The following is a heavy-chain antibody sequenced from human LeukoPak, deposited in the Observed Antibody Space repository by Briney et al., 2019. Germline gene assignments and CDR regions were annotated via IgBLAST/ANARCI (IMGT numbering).Heavy chain of an antibody. CDR3: AKWHEKLLAFDS. V-gene: IGHV4-34*01. J-gene: IGHJ4*02. D-gene: IGHD1-7*01. Sequence: PSETLSLTCAVYGGSFSGYYWSWIRQPPGKGLEWIGEINHSGSTNYNPSLKSRVTISVDTSKNQFSLKLSSVTAADTAVYYCAKWHEKLLAFDSWGQGTLVTVSS. CDR1: GGSFSGYY. CDR2: INHSGST.